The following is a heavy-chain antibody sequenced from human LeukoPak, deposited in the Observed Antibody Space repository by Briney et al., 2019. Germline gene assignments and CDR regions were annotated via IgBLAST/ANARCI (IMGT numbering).Heavy chain of an antibody. Sequence: PGGSLRLSCAASGFTFSSYSMNWVRQAPGKGLEWVSVIYSGGGTYYADSVKGRFTISRDNSKNTLYLQMNSLRADDTAVYYCASPRLWFGEILYWGQGTLVTVSS. J-gene: IGHJ4*02. V-gene: IGHV3-53*01. D-gene: IGHD3-10*01. CDR1: GFTFSSYS. CDR3: ASPRLWFGEILY. CDR2: IYSGGGT.